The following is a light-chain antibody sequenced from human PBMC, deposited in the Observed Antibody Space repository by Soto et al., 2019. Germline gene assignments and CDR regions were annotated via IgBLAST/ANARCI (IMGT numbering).Light chain of an antibody. Sequence: GTLSLSPLQSATLSCRARQSVSSSYLAWYQQKPGQPPRLLIYGASSRATGIPDRFSGSGSGTDFTLTISRLEPEDFAVFYCQHYDSLPITFGQGTRLEI. V-gene: IGKV3-20*01. CDR1: QSVSSSY. CDR3: QHYDSLPIT. CDR2: GAS. J-gene: IGKJ5*01.